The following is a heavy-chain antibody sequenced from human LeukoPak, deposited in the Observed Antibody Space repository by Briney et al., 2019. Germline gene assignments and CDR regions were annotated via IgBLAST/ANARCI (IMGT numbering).Heavy chain of an antibody. CDR1: GYTFTSYY. J-gene: IGHJ6*02. CDR3: ARGTYGWFGDLGAQNYGMDV. V-gene: IGHV1-2*04. CDR2: INPNSGGT. D-gene: IGHD3-10*01. Sequence: GASVKVSCKASGYTFTSYYMHWVRQAPGQGLEWMGWINPNSGGTNYAQKFQGWVTMTRDTSISTAYMELSRLRSDDTAVYYCARGTYGWFGDLGAQNYGMDVWGQGTTVTVSS.